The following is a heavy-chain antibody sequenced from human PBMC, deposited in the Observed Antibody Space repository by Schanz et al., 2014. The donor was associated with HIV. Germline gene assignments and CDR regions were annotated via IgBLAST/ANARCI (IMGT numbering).Heavy chain of an antibody. CDR3: ARDPKWNAPPDF. CDR2: ISHDGGNK. D-gene: IGHD1-20*01. CDR1: GFTFSSYG. V-gene: IGHV3-30*03. Sequence: QVQLVESGGGVVQPGRSLRLSCAVSGFTFSSYGMHWVRQAPGKGLEWVAVISHDGGNKHYGDSVKGRFTISRDNSKNTLYLQMSSLREEDTAVYYCARDPKWNAPPDFWGQGTLVVVSS. J-gene: IGHJ4*02.